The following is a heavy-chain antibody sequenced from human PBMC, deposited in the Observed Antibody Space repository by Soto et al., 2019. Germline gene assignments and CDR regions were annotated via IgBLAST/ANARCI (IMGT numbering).Heavy chain of an antibody. D-gene: IGHD3-3*01. CDR1: GGSISSGSYY. J-gene: IGHJ5*02. Sequence: QLQLQESGPGLVKPSETLSLTCTVSGGSISSGSYYWGWIRQPPGKGLEWIGSIYYSGSTYYNPSLKSRVTMSVDTSKNQFSLSLSSVTAADTAVYYCARQKYYDVLSGYSKNWFDLWGQGTLVTVSS. V-gene: IGHV4-39*01. CDR2: IYYSGST. CDR3: ARQKYYDVLSGYSKNWFDL.